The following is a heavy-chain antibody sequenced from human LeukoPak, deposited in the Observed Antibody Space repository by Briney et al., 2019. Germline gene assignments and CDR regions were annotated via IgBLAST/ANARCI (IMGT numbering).Heavy chain of an antibody. D-gene: IGHD6-13*01. CDR3: ARSLAAAELATPY. CDR2: ISSSSSYI. CDR1: GFTFGSYS. V-gene: IGHV3-21*01. J-gene: IGHJ4*02. Sequence: PGGSLRLSCAASGFTFGSYSMNWVRQAPGKGLEWVSSISSSSSYIYYADSVKGRFTISRDNAKNSLYLQMNSLRAEDTAVYYCARSLAAAELATPYWGQGTLVTVSS.